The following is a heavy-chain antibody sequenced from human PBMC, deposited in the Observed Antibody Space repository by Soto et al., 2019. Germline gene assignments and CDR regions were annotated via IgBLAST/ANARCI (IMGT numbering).Heavy chain of an antibody. D-gene: IGHD3-9*01. Sequence: SETLSLTCTVSGDSITSGVHYWSWIRQLPGKGLEWIGYIFYSGPTYYNPSLKSRVAISVDTSKNQFSLKLSSVTAADTAVYYCARDGSITIFDYWGQGTLVTVSS. CDR3: ARDGSITIFDY. J-gene: IGHJ4*02. CDR1: GDSITSGVHY. CDR2: IFYSGPT. V-gene: IGHV4-31*03.